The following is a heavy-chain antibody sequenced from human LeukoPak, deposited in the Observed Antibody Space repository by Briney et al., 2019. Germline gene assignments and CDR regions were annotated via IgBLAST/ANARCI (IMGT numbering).Heavy chain of an antibody. Sequence: SGPTLVNPTQTLTLTCTFSGFSLSTSGVCVSWIRQPPGKALEWLALIDWDDEKFYRTSLKTRLTISKDTSKNQVVLTVTNMDPVDTATYYCAWTGPVPALYYFDYWGQGTLVTVSS. D-gene: IGHD6-6*01. CDR2: IDWDDEK. J-gene: IGHJ4*02. CDR3: AWTGPVPALYYFDY. CDR1: GFSLSTSGVC. V-gene: IGHV2-70*13.